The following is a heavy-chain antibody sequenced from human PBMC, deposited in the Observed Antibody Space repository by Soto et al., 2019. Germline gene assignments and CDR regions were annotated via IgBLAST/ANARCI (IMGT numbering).Heavy chain of an antibody. J-gene: IGHJ6*02. CDR1: GGSISSSSYY. Sequence: PSETLSLTCTVSGGSISSSSYYWGWIRQPPGKGLEWIGSIYYSGSTYYNPSLKSRVTISVDTSKNQFSLKLSSVTAADTAVYYCARLAYSSGWYGDGYYYGMDVWGQGTTVTISS. CDR3: ARLAYSSGWYGDGYYYGMDV. D-gene: IGHD6-19*01. V-gene: IGHV4-39*01. CDR2: IYYSGST.